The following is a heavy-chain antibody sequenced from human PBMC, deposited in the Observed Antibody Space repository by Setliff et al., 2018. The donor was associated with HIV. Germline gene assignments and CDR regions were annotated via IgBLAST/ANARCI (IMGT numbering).Heavy chain of an antibody. CDR3: AKDIGVWDYGGNFLLREYFQH. CDR2: LIPIVDIT. D-gene: IGHD4-17*01. Sequence: GASVKVSCKASGYTFTSYDINWVRQATGQGLEWMGGLIPIVDITKSTQKFRDRVTFTADESTKTAQMELSGLTFEDTAVYYCAKDIGVWDYGGNFLLREYFQHWGQGTLVTVSS. J-gene: IGHJ1*01. V-gene: IGHV1-69*10. CDR1: GYTFTSYD.